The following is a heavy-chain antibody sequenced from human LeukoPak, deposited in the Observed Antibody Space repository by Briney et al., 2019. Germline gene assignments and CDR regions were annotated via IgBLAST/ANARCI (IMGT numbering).Heavy chain of an antibody. V-gene: IGHV4-39*07. CDR1: GGSISSTSYY. CDR2: INYSGST. CDR3: VRAFDI. Sequence: PSESLSLTCTVSGGSISSTSYYWGWIRQPPGKGLEWIGSINYSGSTYYNPSLKSRVTISGDTSKNQFSLKLSSVTAADTAVYYCVRAFDIWGQGTMVTVSS. J-gene: IGHJ3*02.